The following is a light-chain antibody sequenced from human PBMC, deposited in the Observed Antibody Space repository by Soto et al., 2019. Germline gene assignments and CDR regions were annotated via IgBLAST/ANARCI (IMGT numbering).Light chain of an antibody. CDR3: QSYDGSLSGSV. CDR2: GNS. CDR1: SSNIGAGYD. V-gene: IGLV1-40*01. J-gene: IGLJ2*01. Sequence: QSVLTQPPSVSGAPGQRVTISCTGTSSNIGAGYDVHWYQQFPRTAPKLLIYGNSNRPSGVPDRFSGSKSGTSASLAITGLRAEDEAEYYCQSYDGSLSGSVFGGGTKLTVL.